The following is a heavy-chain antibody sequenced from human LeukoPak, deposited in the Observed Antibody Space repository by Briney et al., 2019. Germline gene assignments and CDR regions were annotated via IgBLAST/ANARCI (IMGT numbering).Heavy chain of an antibody. CDR2: IYYSGST. D-gene: IGHD4-17*01. CDR3: ARTVADYYGGNSHYYGMDV. Sequence: NPSETLSLTCTVSGGSISSGDYYWSWIRQPPGKGLEWIGYIYYSGSTYYNPSLKSRVTISVDTSKNQFSLKLSSVTAADTAVYYCARTVADYYGGNSHYYGMDVWGQGTTVTVSS. J-gene: IGHJ6*02. V-gene: IGHV4-30-4*01. CDR1: GGSISSGDYY.